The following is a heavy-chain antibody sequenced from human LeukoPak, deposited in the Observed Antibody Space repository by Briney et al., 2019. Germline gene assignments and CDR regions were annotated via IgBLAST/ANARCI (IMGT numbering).Heavy chain of an antibody. CDR2: ISSSSSYI. CDR3: ARVSGYDHYCFDY. V-gene: IGHV3-21*01. Sequence: GGSLRLSCAASGFTFSSYAMSWVRQAPGKGLEWVSSISSSSSYIYYADSVKGRFTISRDNAKNSLYLQMNSLRAEDTAVYYCARVSGYDHYCFDYWGQGTLVTVSS. J-gene: IGHJ4*02. CDR1: GFTFSSYA. D-gene: IGHD5-12*01.